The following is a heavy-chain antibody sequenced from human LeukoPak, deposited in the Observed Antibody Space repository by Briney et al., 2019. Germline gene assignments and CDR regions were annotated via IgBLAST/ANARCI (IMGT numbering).Heavy chain of an antibody. Sequence: TGGSLRLSCAASGFTFSTYAMSWVRQAPGKGLEWVSAISDSGFGTYYADSVKGRFTISRDNSKNTLYLQMNSLRAEDTAVYYCAKVRKVVAALFDYWGQGTLVTVSS. CDR1: GFTFSTYA. CDR2: ISDSGFGT. D-gene: IGHD2-15*01. CDR3: AKVRKVVAALFDY. J-gene: IGHJ4*01. V-gene: IGHV3-23*01.